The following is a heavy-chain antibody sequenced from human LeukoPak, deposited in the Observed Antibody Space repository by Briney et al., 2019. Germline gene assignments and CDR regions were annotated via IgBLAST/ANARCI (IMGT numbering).Heavy chain of an antibody. V-gene: IGHV1-46*01. CDR3: ATAGVRPRTGLSGPFDY. D-gene: IGHD3-3*01. J-gene: IGHJ4*02. CDR1: GYTFTSYY. CDR2: INPSGGST. Sequence: ASMKVSCKASGYTFTSYYMHWVRQAPGQGLEWMGIINPSGGSTSYAQKFQGRVTMTRDTSTSTVYMELSSLRSEDTAVYYCATAGVRPRTGLSGPFDYWGQGTLVTVSS.